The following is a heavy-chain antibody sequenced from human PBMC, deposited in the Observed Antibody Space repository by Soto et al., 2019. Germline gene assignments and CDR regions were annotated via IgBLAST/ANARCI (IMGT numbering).Heavy chain of an antibody. Sequence: ASVKVSCKASGYTFTSYYMHWVRQAPGQGLEWMGIINPSGGSTSYAQKFQGRVTMTRDTSTSTVYMELSSLRSEDTAVYYCASPLYCSGGSCYSSRYYYYGMDVWGQGTTVTVS. V-gene: IGHV1-46*01. CDR1: GYTFTSYY. CDR3: ASPLYCSGGSCYSSRYYYYGMDV. D-gene: IGHD2-15*01. CDR2: INPSGGST. J-gene: IGHJ6*02.